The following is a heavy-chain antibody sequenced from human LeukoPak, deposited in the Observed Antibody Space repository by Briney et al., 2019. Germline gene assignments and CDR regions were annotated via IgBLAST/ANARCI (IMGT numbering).Heavy chain of an antibody. CDR3: ARNYGSGSYYHDY. CDR1: GFTFSSYS. D-gene: IGHD3-10*01. J-gene: IGHJ4*02. Sequence: PGGSLRLSCAASGFTFSSYSMNWVRQAPGKGLEWVSSISSSSSYIYYADSVKGRFTISRDNAKNSLYLQMNSLRAEDTAVYYCARNYGSGSYYHDYWGQGTLVTVSS. V-gene: IGHV3-21*01. CDR2: ISSSSSYI.